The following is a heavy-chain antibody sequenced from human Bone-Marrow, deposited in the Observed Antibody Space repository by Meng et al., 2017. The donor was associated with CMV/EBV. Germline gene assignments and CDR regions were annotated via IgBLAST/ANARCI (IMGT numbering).Heavy chain of an antibody. CDR1: GFTFSSYA. D-gene: IGHD2-21*02. CDR3: AREKDRRDPAPDAFDI. CDR2: ISYDGSNK. J-gene: IGHJ3*02. V-gene: IGHV3-30-3*01. Sequence: GESLKISCAASGFTFSSYAMHWVRQAPGKGLEWVAVISYDGSNKYYADSVKGRFTISRDNSKNTLCLQMNSLRAEDTAVYYCAREKDRRDPAPDAFDIWGQGTRVTVSS.